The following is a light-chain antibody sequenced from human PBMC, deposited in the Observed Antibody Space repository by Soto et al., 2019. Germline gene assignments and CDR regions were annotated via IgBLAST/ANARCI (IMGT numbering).Light chain of an antibody. V-gene: IGKV3-11*01. Sequence: ESVVTQSPATLSLSPGESATRSCRASQSVSSYLAWYQQKPGQAPRLLIYDASNRATGIPARFSGSGSGTDFTLTISSLEPEDFAVYYCQQRSNWPPLTFGGGTKVEI. J-gene: IGKJ4*01. CDR3: QQRSNWPPLT. CDR1: QSVSSY. CDR2: DAS.